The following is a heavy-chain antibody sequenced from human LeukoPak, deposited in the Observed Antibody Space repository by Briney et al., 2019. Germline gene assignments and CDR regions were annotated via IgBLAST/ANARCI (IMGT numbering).Heavy chain of an antibody. V-gene: IGHV1-2*02. D-gene: IGHD3-22*01. Sequence: ASVKVSCKASGYTFTGYYMHWVRQAPGQGLEWMGWINPNSGGTNYAQKFQGRVTMTRDTSISTAYMELCRLRSDDTAVYYCARAPYDSSGYYNWFDPWGQGTLVTVSS. J-gene: IGHJ5*02. CDR3: ARAPYDSSGYYNWFDP. CDR1: GYTFTGYY. CDR2: INPNSGGT.